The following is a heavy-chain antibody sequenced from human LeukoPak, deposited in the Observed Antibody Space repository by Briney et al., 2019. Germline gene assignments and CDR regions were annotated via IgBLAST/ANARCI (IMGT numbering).Heavy chain of an antibody. Sequence: PGGSLRLSCAASGFTFSSYWMSWVRQAPGKGLEWVSAISGSGGSTYYADSVKGRFTISRDNSKNTLHLQMNSLRAEDTAVYYCAKPEASSGWSEGDYWGQGTLVTVSS. CDR1: GFTFSSYW. D-gene: IGHD6-19*01. CDR2: ISGSGGST. J-gene: IGHJ4*02. CDR3: AKPEASSGWSEGDY. V-gene: IGHV3-23*01.